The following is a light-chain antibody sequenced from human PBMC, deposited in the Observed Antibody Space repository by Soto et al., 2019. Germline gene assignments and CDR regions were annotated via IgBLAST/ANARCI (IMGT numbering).Light chain of an antibody. CDR3: RKYSHAPLT. CDR1: EDISHY. Sequence: DIQMTQSPSSLSASVGDKVTITCRASEDISHYLAWYQQKPGKVPSLLIFAASKLHSEVPSRFSGSGSGTDFTLTISSLQPDDAATYYCRKYSHAPLTFGGGTKVDIK. V-gene: IGKV1-27*01. CDR2: AAS. J-gene: IGKJ4*01.